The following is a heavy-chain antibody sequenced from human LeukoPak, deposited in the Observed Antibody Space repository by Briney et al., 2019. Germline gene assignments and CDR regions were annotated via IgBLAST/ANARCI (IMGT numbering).Heavy chain of an antibody. CDR1: GGSISNYY. Sequence: PSETLSLTCTVSGGSISNYYWSWIRQPPGKGLEWIGFIYYSGSTTYNPSLKSRVTISVDTSKNQFSLKLSSVTAADTAVYYCARTSIAVAGTHYYYYYGMDVWGQGTTVTVSS. CDR2: IYYSGST. CDR3: ARTSIAVAGTHYYYYYGMDV. D-gene: IGHD6-19*01. J-gene: IGHJ6*02. V-gene: IGHV4-59*08.